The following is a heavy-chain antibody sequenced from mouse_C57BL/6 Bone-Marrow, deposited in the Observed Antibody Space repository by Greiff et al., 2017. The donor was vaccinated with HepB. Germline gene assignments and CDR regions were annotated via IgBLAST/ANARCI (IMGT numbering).Heavy chain of an antibody. V-gene: IGHV1-55*01. D-gene: IGHD1-1*01. CDR2: IYPGSGRT. CDR3: ALYCGSSYVPFVY. CDR1: GYTFTSYW. J-gene: IGHJ2*01. Sequence: QVQLQQPGAELVKPGASVKMSCKASGYTFTSYWITWVKQRPGQGLAWIGDIYPGSGRTNYNENFKSKATLTVDTASSTAYMQLSSLTSEDSAVYYCALYCGSSYVPFVYWGQGTTLTVSS.